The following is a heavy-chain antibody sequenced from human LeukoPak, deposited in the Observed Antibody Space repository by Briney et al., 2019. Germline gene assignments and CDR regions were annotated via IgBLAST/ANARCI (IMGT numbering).Heavy chain of an antibody. CDR3: AGLFVGEYYGSGYYFDD. D-gene: IGHD3-10*01. Sequence: SETLSLTCTVSGGSITNNNYYWGWIRQPPEKGLEWVGTLFYGGSISYNPSLKSRLTISVDASKNHLSLKLNSVTAADTAVYFCAGLFVGEYYGSGYYFDDWGQGTLVTVTS. CDR1: GGSITNNNYY. V-gene: IGHV4-39*02. J-gene: IGHJ4*02. CDR2: LFYGGSI.